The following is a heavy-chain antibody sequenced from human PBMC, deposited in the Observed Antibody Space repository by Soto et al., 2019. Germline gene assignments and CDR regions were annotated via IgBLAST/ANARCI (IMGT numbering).Heavy chain of an antibody. CDR1: GFTFSSYA. V-gene: IGHV3-30-3*01. CDR2: ISYDGSNK. Sequence: QVQLVESGGGVVQPGRSLRLSCAASGFTFSSYAMHWVRQAPGKGLEWVAVISYDGSNKYYADSVKGRFTISRDNSKNTLYLQMNSLRAEDTAVYYCARAEGLNVLLWFGELLQGTLDYWGQGTLVTVSS. J-gene: IGHJ4*02. D-gene: IGHD3-10*01. CDR3: ARAEGLNVLLWFGELLQGTLDY.